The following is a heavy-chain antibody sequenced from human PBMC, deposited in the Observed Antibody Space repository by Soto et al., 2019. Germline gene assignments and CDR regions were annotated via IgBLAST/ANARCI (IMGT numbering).Heavy chain of an antibody. CDR2: IYYSGST. V-gene: IGHV4-61*01. CDR1: GGSVSSGSYY. D-gene: IGHD2-8*01. J-gene: IGHJ4*02. Sequence: SETLSLTCTVSGGSVSSGSYYWSWIRQPPGKGLEWIGYIYYSGSTNYNPSLKSRVTISVDTSKNQFSLKLSSVTAADTALYYCASGIMVYAIESGHYFDYWGQGTLVTVSS. CDR3: ASGIMVYAIESGHYFDY.